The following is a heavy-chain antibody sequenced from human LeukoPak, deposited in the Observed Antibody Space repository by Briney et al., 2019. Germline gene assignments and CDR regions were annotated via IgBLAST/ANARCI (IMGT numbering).Heavy chain of an antibody. D-gene: IGHD2-21*01. J-gene: IGHJ6*02. Sequence: GASVKVSCKASGYTFTSYGTSWVRQAPGQGLERMGWISAYNGNTNYAQKLQGRVTMTTDTSTSTAYMELSSLRSEDTAVYYCAREREGYMGIGRYYYYYGMDVWGQGTTVTVSS. CDR2: ISAYNGNT. CDR3: AREREGYMGIGRYYYYYGMDV. V-gene: IGHV1-18*01. CDR1: GYTFTSYG.